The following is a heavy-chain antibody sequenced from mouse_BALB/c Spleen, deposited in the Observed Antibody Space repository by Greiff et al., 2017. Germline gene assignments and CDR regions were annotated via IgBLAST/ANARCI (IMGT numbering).Heavy chain of an antibody. V-gene: IGHV1-5*01. CDR2: IYPGNSDT. CDR3: TRSGDGSSHWYFDV. J-gene: IGHJ1*01. D-gene: IGHD1-1*01. Sequence: VQLQQPGAELVKPGASVKMSCKASGYTFTSYNMHWVKQTPGQGLEWIGAIYPGNSDTSYNQKFKGKAKLTAVTSTSTAYMELSSLTNEDSAAYYCTRSGDGSSHWYFDVWGAGTTVTVSS. CDR1: GYTFTSYN.